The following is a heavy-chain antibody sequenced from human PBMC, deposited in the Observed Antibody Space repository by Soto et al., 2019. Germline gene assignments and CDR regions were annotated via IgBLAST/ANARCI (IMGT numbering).Heavy chain of an antibody. CDR2: IYYSGST. CDR3: ARHKSERYDSSGYYEHYFDY. V-gene: IGHV4-59*08. D-gene: IGHD3-22*01. J-gene: IGHJ4*02. CDR1: GGSISSYY. Sequence: PSQTLSLTCTVSGGSISSYYWSWIRQPPGKGLEWIGYIYYSGSTNYNPSLKSRVTISVDTSKNQFSLKLSSVTAADTAVYYCARHKSERYDSSGYYEHYFDYWGQGTLVTVSS.